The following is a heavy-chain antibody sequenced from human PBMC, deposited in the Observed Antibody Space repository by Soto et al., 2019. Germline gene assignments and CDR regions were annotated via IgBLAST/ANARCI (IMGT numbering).Heavy chain of an antibody. J-gene: IGHJ4*02. V-gene: IGHV4-34*01. D-gene: IGHD6-19*01. Sequence: PSETLSLTCAVDGGSFSGYYWSWIRQPPGKGLEWIGEINHSGSTNYNPSLKSRVTISVDTSKNQFSLKLSSVTAADTAVYYCARVTWEYSSGWSEAYYFDYWGQGTLVTVSS. CDR3: ARVTWEYSSGWSEAYYFDY. CDR1: GGSFSGYY. CDR2: INHSGST.